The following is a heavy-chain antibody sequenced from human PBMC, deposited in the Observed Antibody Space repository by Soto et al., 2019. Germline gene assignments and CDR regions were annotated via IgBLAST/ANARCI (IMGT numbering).Heavy chain of an antibody. CDR1: GFTFSTDG. CDR3: AKSGGGSGTYDYYYVMDV. V-gene: IGHV3-30*18. Sequence: QVQLVESGGGVVQPGRSLRLSCAASGFTFSTDGMHWVRQAPGKGLECVAVISFDGGHIYYADSVRGRFTISRDNSKNTLDLQLNSLRAEDTAVYYCAKSGGGSGTYDYYYVMDVWGQGTTVTVSS. CDR2: ISFDGGHI. D-gene: IGHD3-10*01. J-gene: IGHJ6*02.